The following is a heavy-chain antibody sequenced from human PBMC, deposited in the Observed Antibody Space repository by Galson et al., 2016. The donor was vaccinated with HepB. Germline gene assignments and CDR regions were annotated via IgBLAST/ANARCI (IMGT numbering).Heavy chain of an antibody. J-gene: IGHJ6*02. CDR1: GGSISSGGYY. CDR2: IYHSGST. D-gene: IGHD2-15*01. V-gene: IGHV4-31*03. Sequence: TLSLTCNVSGGSISSGGYYWSWIRQHPGKGLEWIGYIYHSGSTYYNPSLKSRLTISVDTSKNQFSLKLKSVTAAYTAVYFCARSPIVAVAAFDYYYAMDVWGQGTTVTVSS. CDR3: ARSPIVAVAAFDYYYAMDV.